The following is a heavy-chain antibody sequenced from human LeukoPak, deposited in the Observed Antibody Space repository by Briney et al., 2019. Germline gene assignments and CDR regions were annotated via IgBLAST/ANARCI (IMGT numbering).Heavy chain of an antibody. J-gene: IGHJ4*02. CDR3: ARGKDDSRLPDY. CDR1: GGSISSSSYY. Sequence: SETLSLTCTVSGGSISSSSYYWVWIRQPPGKGLEWIGTIYYSGSTYYNPSLTSRVTISVDTSKNQFSLKLSSVTAADTAVYYCARGKDDSRLPDYWGQGTLVTVSS. CDR2: IYYSGST. V-gene: IGHV4-39*01. D-gene: IGHD3-16*01.